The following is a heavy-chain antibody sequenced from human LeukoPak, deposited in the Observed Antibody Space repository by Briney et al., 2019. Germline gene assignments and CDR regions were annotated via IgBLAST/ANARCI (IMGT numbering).Heavy chain of an antibody. Sequence: GASVKVSCKASGGTFSSYAISWVRQAPGQGLEWMGGIIPIFGTANYAQKFQGRVTITADESTCTAYMELSSLRSEDTAVYYCARDARYYYGSGSYGRNWFDPWGQGTLVTVSS. CDR2: IIPIFGTA. V-gene: IGHV1-69*13. CDR1: GGTFSSYA. D-gene: IGHD3-10*01. CDR3: ARDARYYYGSGSYGRNWFDP. J-gene: IGHJ5*02.